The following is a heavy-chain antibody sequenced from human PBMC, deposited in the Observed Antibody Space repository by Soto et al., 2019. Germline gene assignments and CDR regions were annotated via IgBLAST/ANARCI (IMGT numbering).Heavy chain of an antibody. D-gene: IGHD3-16*01. J-gene: IGHJ2*01. CDR2: INAGNGNT. V-gene: IGHV1-3*01. CDR3: ARGGSLYCSFDL. CDR1: GYTFTSYA. Sequence: QVQLVQSGAEVKKPGASVKVSCKASGYTFTSYAMHWVRQAPGQRLEWMGWINAGNGNTKYSQKFQGRVTITRDTSASTADMGLRSLRSEDTDVYYCARGGSLYCSFDLWGRGTLITVSS.